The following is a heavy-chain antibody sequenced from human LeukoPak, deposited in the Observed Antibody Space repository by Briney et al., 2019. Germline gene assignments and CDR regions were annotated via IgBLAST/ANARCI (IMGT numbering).Heavy chain of an antibody. Sequence: ASVKVSCKASGYTFTGYYMHWVRQAPGQGLEWMGWINPNSGGTNYAQKFQGRVTMTRDTSISTAYMELSRLRSDDTAVYYCARVTVTTGGQYYYYYYMDVWGKGTTVTVSS. CDR2: INPNSGGT. V-gene: IGHV1-2*02. CDR1: GYTFTGYY. D-gene: IGHD4-11*01. CDR3: ARVTVTTGGQYYYYYYMDV. J-gene: IGHJ6*03.